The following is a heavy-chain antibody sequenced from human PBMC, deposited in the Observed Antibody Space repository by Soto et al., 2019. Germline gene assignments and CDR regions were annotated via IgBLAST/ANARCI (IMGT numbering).Heavy chain of an antibody. D-gene: IGHD4-17*01. V-gene: IGHV1-24*01. J-gene: IGHJ6*02. Sequence: ASVKVSCKVSGYTLTELSMHWVRQAPGKGLEWMEGFDPEDGETIYAQKFQGRVTMTEDTSTDTAYMELSSLRSEDTAVYYCAKTDGDYDYYYGMDVWGQGTTVTVSS. CDR3: AKTDGDYDYYYGMDV. CDR2: FDPEDGET. CDR1: GYTLTELS.